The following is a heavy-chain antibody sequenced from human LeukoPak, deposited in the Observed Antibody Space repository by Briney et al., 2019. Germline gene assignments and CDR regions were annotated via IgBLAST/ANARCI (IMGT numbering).Heavy chain of an antibody. CDR2: ISSSGSTI. CDR3: ARDDPDDGITIFHMDV. J-gene: IGHJ6*03. Sequence: PGGSLRLSCAASGFTFSSYEMNWVRQAPGKGLEWVSYISSSGSTIYYADSVKGRFTISRDNAKNSLYLQMNSLRAEDTAVYYCARDDPDDGITIFHMDVWGKGTTVTVSS. CDR1: GFTFSSYE. V-gene: IGHV3-48*03. D-gene: IGHD3-3*01.